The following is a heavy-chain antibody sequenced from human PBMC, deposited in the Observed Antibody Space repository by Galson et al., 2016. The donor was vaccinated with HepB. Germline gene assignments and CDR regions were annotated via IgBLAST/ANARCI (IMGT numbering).Heavy chain of an antibody. CDR1: GFDFSRHD. V-gene: IGHV3-48*03. D-gene: IGHD3-10*01. J-gene: IGHJ4*02. Sequence: SLRLSCATSGFDFSRHDMNWVRQAPGKGLEWIAHIRYSGAIFYAESVKGRFLISRDNAKNSLYLQMNGLRVDETAVYYCSREMTGSYFDWGQGTLVTVSS. CDR2: IRYSGAI. CDR3: SREMTGSYFD.